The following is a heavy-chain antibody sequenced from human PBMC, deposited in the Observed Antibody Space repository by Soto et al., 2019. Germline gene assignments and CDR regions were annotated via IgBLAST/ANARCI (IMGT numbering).Heavy chain of an antibody. J-gene: IGHJ5*02. CDR2: ITHSGST. CDR1: GGSFSGYF. D-gene: IGHD1-26*01. V-gene: IGHV4-34*01. CDR3: APGELGVS. Sequence: SATLSLTCAVYGGSFSGYFWRWFRQPPGKWLEWIGEITHSGSTSYNPSLKGRVTISIDTSTNQFSLKLTSVTASDTSVYYCAPGELGVSWGQRTRVTVS.